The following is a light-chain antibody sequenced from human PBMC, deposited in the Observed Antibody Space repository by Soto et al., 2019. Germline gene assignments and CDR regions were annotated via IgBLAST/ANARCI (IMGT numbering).Light chain of an antibody. J-gene: IGLJ2*01. Sequence: QPVLTQPPSASGTPGQRVTISCSGSSSNIGSNTVNWYQQLPGTAPKLLIYSNNQRPSGVPDRFSGSKSGTSASLAISGLQSEDEADYYCAAWDDSLSVVFGGGTKLTVL. CDR3: AAWDDSLSVV. CDR1: SSNIGSNT. CDR2: SNN. V-gene: IGLV1-44*01.